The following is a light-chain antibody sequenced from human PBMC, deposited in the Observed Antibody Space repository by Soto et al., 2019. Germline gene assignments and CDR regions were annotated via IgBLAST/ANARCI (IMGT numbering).Light chain of an antibody. J-gene: IGLJ3*02. CDR2: EVS. Sequence: QSVLTQPASVSGSPGQSITISCTGTSSDVGGYTFVSWYQQHPGKAPRLIIYEVSSRPSGVSYRFSGSKSGNTASLTISGLQAEDEADYYCSSYTLRNTLVLFGGGTQVTVL. CDR3: SSYTLRNTLVL. V-gene: IGLV2-14*01. CDR1: SSDVGGYTF.